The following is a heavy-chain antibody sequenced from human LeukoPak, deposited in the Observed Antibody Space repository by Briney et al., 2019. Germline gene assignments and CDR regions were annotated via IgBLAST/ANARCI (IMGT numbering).Heavy chain of an antibody. D-gene: IGHD3-16*01. V-gene: IGHV1-24*01. CDR2: FDPGGAET. CDR3: ARDRSFKGSHPHDGYYYGMDV. Sequence: GASVKVSCKVSGYTLAELSMHWVRQSPGKGLEWMGGFDPGGAETIYSQKFQGRVTITADKSTSTAYMELSSLRSEDTAVYYCARDRSFKGSHPHDGYYYGMDVWGQGTTVTVSS. J-gene: IGHJ6*02. CDR1: GYTLAELS.